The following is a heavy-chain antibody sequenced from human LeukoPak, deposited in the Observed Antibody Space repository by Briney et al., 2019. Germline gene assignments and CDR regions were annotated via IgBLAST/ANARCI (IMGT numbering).Heavy chain of an antibody. J-gene: IGHJ1*01. V-gene: IGHV1-18*01. CDR2: ISVNNGGT. CDR3: ATATQPRGYSLR. CDR1: GYTFTTYS. Sequence: ASVKVSCKASGYTFTTYSLAWVRQAPGQSLEWMGWISVNNGGTNYAQSFQDRVTLTRDTSTNTAYLELRSLRSDDTAIIYCATATQPRGYSLRWGQGTLVTVSS. D-gene: IGHD3-3*01.